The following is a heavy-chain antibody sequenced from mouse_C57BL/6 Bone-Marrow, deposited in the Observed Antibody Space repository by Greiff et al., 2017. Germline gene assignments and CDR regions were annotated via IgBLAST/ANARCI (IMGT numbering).Heavy chain of an antibody. D-gene: IGHD2-3*01. CDR3: ARTPIYDGPYYLDY. V-gene: IGHV3-6*01. J-gene: IGHJ2*01. CDR2: ISYDGSN. CDR1: GYSITSGYY. Sequence: EVQLQESGPGLVKPSQSLSLTCSVTGYSITSGYYWNWIRQFTGNKLEWMGYISYDGSNNYNPSLKNRISITRDTSKNQFFLKLNSVTTEDTATYYCARTPIYDGPYYLDYWGQGTTLTVSS.